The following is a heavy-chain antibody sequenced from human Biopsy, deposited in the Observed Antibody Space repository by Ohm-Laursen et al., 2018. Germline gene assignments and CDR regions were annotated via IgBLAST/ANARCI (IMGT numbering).Heavy chain of an antibody. Sequence: GTLSLTCTVSGGSISNNNYYWGWIRQPPGKGLEWIGSIFYRGSTHYKPSLKSRVNISVDTSKNQFSLKLNSVTAADTAVYYCARDYDTSGYYYVSWGRGTLVTVSS. J-gene: IGHJ5*02. CDR2: IFYRGST. V-gene: IGHV4-39*01. CDR3: ARDYDTSGYYYVS. CDR1: GGSISNNNYY. D-gene: IGHD3-22*01.